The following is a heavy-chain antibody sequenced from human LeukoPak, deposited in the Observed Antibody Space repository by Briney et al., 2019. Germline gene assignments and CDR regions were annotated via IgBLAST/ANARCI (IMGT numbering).Heavy chain of an antibody. CDR3: ARNYGSGSYYTYFDY. D-gene: IGHD3-10*01. V-gene: IGHV3-30-3*01. CDR2: ISYDGSNK. J-gene: IGHJ4*02. Sequence: GGSLRLSCAASGFTFSSYAMPWVRQAPGKGLEWVAVISYDGSNKYYADSVKGRFTISRDNSKNTLYLQMNSLRAEDTAVYYCARNYGSGSYYTYFDYWGQGTLVTVSS. CDR1: GFTFSSYA.